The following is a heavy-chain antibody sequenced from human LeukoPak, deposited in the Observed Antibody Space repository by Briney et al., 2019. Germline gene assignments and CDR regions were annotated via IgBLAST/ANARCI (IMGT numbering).Heavy chain of an antibody. V-gene: IGHV3-74*01. Sequence: GGSLRLSCAASGFSFSSYWMHSVRQAPGKGLVWVSRIKTDGSSATYADSVKGRFTISRDNAKNTLYLQMSSLRAEDTAVYYCGRDRWGSVNSWGQGTLVIVSS. CDR1: GFSFSSYW. CDR2: IKTDGSSA. D-gene: IGHD7-27*01. J-gene: IGHJ4*02. CDR3: GRDRWGSVNS.